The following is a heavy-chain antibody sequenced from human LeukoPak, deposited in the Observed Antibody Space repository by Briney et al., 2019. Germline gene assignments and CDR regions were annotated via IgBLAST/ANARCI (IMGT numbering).Heavy chain of an antibody. D-gene: IGHD3-10*01. CDR2: ISSSSSYI. CDR3: ARDPYGSGSYTY. V-gene: IGHV3-21*01. CDR1: GFTFSSYS. Sequence: VKPGGSLRLSCAASGFTFSSYSMNWVRQAPGKGLEWASSISSSSSYIYYADSVKGRFTISRDNAKNSLYLQMNSLRAEDTAVYYCARDPYGSGSYTYWGQGTLVTVSS. J-gene: IGHJ4*02.